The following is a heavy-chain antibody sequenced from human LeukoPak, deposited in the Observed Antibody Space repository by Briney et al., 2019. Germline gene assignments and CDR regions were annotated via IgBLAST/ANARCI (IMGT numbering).Heavy chain of an antibody. CDR2: IYHSGSN. J-gene: IGHJ6*04. CDR3: AREGYGEINCSGGSCYFRGMDV. Sequence: PSETLSLTCAVSGYSISSDYYWGWIRQPPGKGLEWIGSIYHSGSNYYNPSLKSRGTISVATSKNQFSLKLSPVTAADTAVYYCAREGYGEINCSGGSCYFRGMDVWGKGTTVTVSS. V-gene: IGHV4-38-2*02. CDR1: GYSISSDYY. D-gene: IGHD2-15*01.